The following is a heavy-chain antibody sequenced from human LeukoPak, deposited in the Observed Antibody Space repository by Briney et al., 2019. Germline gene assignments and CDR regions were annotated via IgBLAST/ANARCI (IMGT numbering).Heavy chain of an antibody. CDR1: GFTFTNSW. CDR3: ARDTDGSLDY. V-gene: IGHV3-7*01. Sequence: GGSLRLSCAASGFTFTNSWMAWVRQAPGKGLEWVANIKQDGSTKHYADSLKGRFTISRDNPKNSLYLQMNSLRVDDTAVYYCARDTDGSLDYWGQGILVTVAS. J-gene: IGHJ4*02. D-gene: IGHD1-26*01. CDR2: IKQDGSTK.